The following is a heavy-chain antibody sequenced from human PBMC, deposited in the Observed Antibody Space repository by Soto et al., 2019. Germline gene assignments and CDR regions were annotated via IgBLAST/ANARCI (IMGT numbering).Heavy chain of an antibody. CDR1: GFTFSSYA. CDR3: AKEMYGGLVVPAYIDY. Sequence: EVQLLESGGGLVQPGGSLRLSCAASGFTFSSYAMSWVRQAPGKGLEWVSAISGSGGSTYYADSVKGRFTISRDNSTNTLYLQMNSLRAEDTAVYYCAKEMYGGLVVPAYIDYWGQGTLVTVSS. D-gene: IGHD2-2*01. V-gene: IGHV3-23*01. J-gene: IGHJ4*02. CDR2: ISGSGGST.